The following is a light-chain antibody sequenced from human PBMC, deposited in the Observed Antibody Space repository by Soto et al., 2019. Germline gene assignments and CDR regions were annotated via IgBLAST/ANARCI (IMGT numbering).Light chain of an antibody. J-gene: IGLJ2*01. CDR3: SSYTSSHIVV. Sequence: QSALTQPASVSGSPGQSITISCTGSSSDVGGYKYVSWYQQHPDKAPKLIIYDVTYRPSGISNRFSGSKSGNTASLTISGLQAEDEADYFCSSYTSSHIVVFGGGTKLTVL. CDR1: SSDVGGYKY. CDR2: DVT. V-gene: IGLV2-14*03.